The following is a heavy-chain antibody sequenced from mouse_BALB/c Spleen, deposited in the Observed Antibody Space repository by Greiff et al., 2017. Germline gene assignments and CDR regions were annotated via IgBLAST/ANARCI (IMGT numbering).Heavy chain of an antibody. D-gene: IGHD6-1*01. Sequence: EVKLQESGAELVKPGASVKLSCTASGFNIKDTYMHWVKQRPEQGLEWIGRIDPANGNTKYDPKFQGKATITADTSSNTAYLQLSSLTSEDTAVYYCARGTPLFYYAMDYWGQGTSVTVSS. CDR2: IDPANGNT. CDR3: ARGTPLFYYAMDY. V-gene: IGHV14-3*02. J-gene: IGHJ4*01. CDR1: GFNIKDTY.